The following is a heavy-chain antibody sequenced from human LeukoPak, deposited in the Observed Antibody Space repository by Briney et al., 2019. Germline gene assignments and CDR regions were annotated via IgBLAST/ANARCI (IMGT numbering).Heavy chain of an antibody. CDR2: IYYSGST. J-gene: IGHJ6*02. V-gene: IGHV4-31*03. Sequence: SETLSLTCTVSGGSISSGGYYWSWIRQHPGKGLEWIGYIYYSGSTYYNPSLKSRVTISVDTSKNQFSLKLSSVTAADTAVYYCARVNRRPPAYYYDSSGYRYYYYGMDVWGQGTTVTVSS. CDR1: GGSISSGGYY. D-gene: IGHD3-22*01. CDR3: ARVNRRPPAYYYDSSGYRYYYYGMDV.